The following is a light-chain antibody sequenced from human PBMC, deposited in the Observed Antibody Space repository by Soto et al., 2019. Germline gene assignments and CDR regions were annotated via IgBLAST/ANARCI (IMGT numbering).Light chain of an antibody. CDR1: QYIGDF. V-gene: IGKV1-39*01. J-gene: IGKJ1*01. CDR2: GAS. Sequence: DIQMTHSPSSLSASVRDRVTITCRASQYIGDFLNWYQQTPGKAPKLLIFGASNLHIGVPSRFSGSGYGTEFNLTINNLQSEDFATYYCQESFFTLGTFGRGTKVDIK. CDR3: QESFFTLGT.